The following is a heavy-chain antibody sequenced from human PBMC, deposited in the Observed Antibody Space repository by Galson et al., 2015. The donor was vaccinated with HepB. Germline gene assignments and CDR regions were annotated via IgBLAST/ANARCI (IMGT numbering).Heavy chain of an antibody. CDR3: AKDGELPFDY. V-gene: IGHV3-30*02. CDR1: GFTFSSYA. Sequence: SLRLSCAASGFTFSSYAMSWVRQAPGKGLEWVAFIRYDGSNKYYADSVKGRFTISRDNSKNTLYLQMNSLRAEDTAVYYCAKDGELPFDYWGQGTLVTVSS. D-gene: IGHD1-26*01. J-gene: IGHJ4*02. CDR2: IRYDGSNK.